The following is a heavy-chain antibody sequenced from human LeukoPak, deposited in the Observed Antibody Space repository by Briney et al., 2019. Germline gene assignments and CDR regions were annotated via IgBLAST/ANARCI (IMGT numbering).Heavy chain of an antibody. D-gene: IGHD6-13*01. CDR2: IYNSGSA. Sequence: PSETLSLTCTVSGGSVYRSIYYWGWIRQPPGKGLEWIGSIYNSGSANYNPSLKSRVTMSEDTSKNQFSLKLYSVTAADTAVYYCARGGKYSSSLNAFDIWGQGTMVSVSS. CDR1: GGSVYRSIYY. V-gene: IGHV4-39*07. J-gene: IGHJ3*02. CDR3: ARGGKYSSSLNAFDI.